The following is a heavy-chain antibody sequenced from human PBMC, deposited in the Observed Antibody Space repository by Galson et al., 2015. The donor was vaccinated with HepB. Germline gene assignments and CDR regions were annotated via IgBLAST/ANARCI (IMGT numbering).Heavy chain of an antibody. Sequence: SLRLSCAASGFTFSSYAMSWVRQAPGKGLEWVSAISGSGGSTYYADSVKGRFTISRDNSKNTLYLQMNSLRAEDTAVYYCAKISGDYGYYYYYGMDVWGQGTTVTVSS. J-gene: IGHJ6*02. D-gene: IGHD4-17*01. V-gene: IGHV3-23*01. CDR2: ISGSGGST. CDR3: AKISGDYGYYYYYGMDV. CDR1: GFTFSSYA.